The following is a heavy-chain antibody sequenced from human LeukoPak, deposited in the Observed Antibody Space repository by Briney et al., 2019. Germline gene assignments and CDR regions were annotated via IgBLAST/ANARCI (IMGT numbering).Heavy chain of an antibody. D-gene: IGHD3-10*01. J-gene: IGHJ4*02. Sequence: SETLSLTCAVYGGSFSGYYWSWIRQTPGKGLEWIGEINHSGSTNYNPPLKSRVTISLNTSKNQFSLKLSSVTPADTAVSYCARGRSLLWFGHIDYWGQGTLVTVSS. CDR3: ARGRSLLWFGHIDY. CDR1: GGSFSGYY. V-gene: IGHV4-34*01. CDR2: INHSGST.